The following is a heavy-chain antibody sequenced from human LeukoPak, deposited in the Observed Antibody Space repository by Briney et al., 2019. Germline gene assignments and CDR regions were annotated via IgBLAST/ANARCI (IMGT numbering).Heavy chain of an antibody. CDR1: GFTFSSYG. CDR3: ANVGGYSYGYRRGDY. J-gene: IGHJ4*02. V-gene: IGHV3-30*18. D-gene: IGHD5-18*01. CDR2: ISYDGSNK. Sequence: GGSLRLSCTASGFTFSSYGMHWVRQAPGKGLEWVAVISYDGSNKYYADSVKGRFTISRDNSKNTLYLQMNSLRAEDTAVYYCANVGGYSYGYRRGDYWGQGTLVTVSS.